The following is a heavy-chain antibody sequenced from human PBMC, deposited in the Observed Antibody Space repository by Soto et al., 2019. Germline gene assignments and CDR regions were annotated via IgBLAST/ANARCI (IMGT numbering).Heavy chain of an antibody. Sequence: ASVKVSCKVSGYTLTELSMHWVRQAPGKGLEWMGGFDPEDGETIYAQKFQGRVTMTEDTSTDTAYMELSSLRSEDTAVYYCATVRGKYYDFWSGYTPPFDYWGQGTLVTVSS. CDR2: FDPEDGET. J-gene: IGHJ4*02. D-gene: IGHD3-3*01. V-gene: IGHV1-24*01. CDR3: ATVRGKYYDFWSGYTPPFDY. CDR1: GYTLTELS.